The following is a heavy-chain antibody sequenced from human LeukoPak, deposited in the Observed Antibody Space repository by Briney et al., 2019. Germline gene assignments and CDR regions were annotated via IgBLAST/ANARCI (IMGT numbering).Heavy chain of an antibody. V-gene: IGHV4-30-4*01. Sequence: SQTLSLTCTVSGGSISSGDYYWSWIRQPPGKGLEWIGYIYYSGSTYYNPSLKSRVTISADTSKNQFSLKLSSVTAADTAVYYCARGGAPCSGGSCYYYGMDVWGQGTTVTVSS. D-gene: IGHD2-15*01. CDR3: ARGGAPCSGGSCYYYGMDV. CDR2: IYYSGST. J-gene: IGHJ6*02. CDR1: GGSISSGDYY.